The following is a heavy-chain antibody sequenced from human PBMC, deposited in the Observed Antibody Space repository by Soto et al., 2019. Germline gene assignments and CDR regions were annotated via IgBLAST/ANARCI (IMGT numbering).Heavy chain of an antibody. CDR3: AKTFRRAGLNVDY. Sequence: GGSLRLSCAASGFTFEYYTMTWVRQAPGKGLEWVSAITSGGTTYYADSVEGRFTISRDDSSNTLYLQMNRLRAEDTAIYYCAKTFRRAGLNVDYWGRGTLVTVSS. D-gene: IGHD1-1*01. V-gene: IGHV3-23*01. CDR1: GFTFEYYT. J-gene: IGHJ4*02. CDR2: ITSGGTT.